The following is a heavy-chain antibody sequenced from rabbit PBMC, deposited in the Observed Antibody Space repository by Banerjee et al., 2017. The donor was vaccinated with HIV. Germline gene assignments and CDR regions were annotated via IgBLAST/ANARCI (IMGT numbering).Heavy chain of an antibody. CDR2: VAAESGVTT. V-gene: IGHV1S40*01. CDR3: RRDGAGVSGWNIGL. D-gene: IGHD1-1*01. J-gene: IGHJ4*01. CDR1: GIDFSSYYY. Sequence: VESGGDLVQPGSSLTLTCTASGIDFSSYYYRCWVRQAPGKVLELIACVAAESGVTTYSANGERGRSTITKTSAATATLQMTRPTAEETATYFWRRDGAGVSGWNIGLWGPGTLVTVS.